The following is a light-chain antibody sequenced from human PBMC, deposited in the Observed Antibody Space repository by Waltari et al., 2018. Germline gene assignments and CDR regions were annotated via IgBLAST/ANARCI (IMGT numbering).Light chain of an antibody. CDR3: QQYYSSPYT. J-gene: IGKJ2*01. Sequence: DIVMTQSPDSLAVSLGERATINSKSSQTVLYSSNNKNHLAWDQQKPGQPPKLLIYWASTRQSGVPDRFSGSLQTEDVALYYCQQYYSSPYTFGQGTKLEI. CDR2: WAS. CDR1: QTVLYSSNNKNH. V-gene: IGKV4-1*01.